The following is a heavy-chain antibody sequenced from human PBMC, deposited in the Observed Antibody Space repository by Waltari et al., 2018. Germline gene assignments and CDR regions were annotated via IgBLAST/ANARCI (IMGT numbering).Heavy chain of an antibody. CDR2: INHSGST. D-gene: IGHD6-6*01. Sequence: TWIRQPPGKGLEWIGEINHSGSTNYNPSLKSRVTISVDTSKNQFSLKLSSVTAADTAVYYCARVKNPSSIATRRYNWFDPWGQGTLVTVSS. V-gene: IGHV4-34*01. CDR3: ARVKNPSSIATRRYNWFDP. J-gene: IGHJ5*02.